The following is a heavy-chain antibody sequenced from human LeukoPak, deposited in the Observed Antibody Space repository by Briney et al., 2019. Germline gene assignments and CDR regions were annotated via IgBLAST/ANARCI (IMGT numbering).Heavy chain of an antibody. V-gene: IGHV4-59*01. J-gene: IGHJ4*02. CDR3: AREITSSGWYYFDY. CDR2: IYYSGST. CDR1: GGSISSYY. Sequence: SETLSLTRTVSGGSISSYYWSWIRQPPGKGLEWIGYIYYSGSTNYNPSLKSRVTISVDTSKNQFSLKLSSVTAAGTAVYYCAREITSSGWYYFDYWGQGTLVTVSS. D-gene: IGHD6-19*01.